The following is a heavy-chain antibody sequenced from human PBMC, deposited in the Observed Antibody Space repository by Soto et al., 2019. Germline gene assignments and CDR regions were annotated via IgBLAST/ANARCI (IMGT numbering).Heavy chain of an antibody. CDR2: IYYSGST. V-gene: IGHV4-39*01. CDR1: GGSISSSSYY. J-gene: IGHJ6*02. D-gene: IGHD6-13*01. CDR3: ARVVAAADHYYYYGMDV. Sequence: PSETLSLTCTVSGGSISSSSYYWGWIRQPPGKGLEWIGSIYYSGSTYYNPSLKSRVTISVGTSKNQFSLKLSSVTAADTAVYYCARVVAAADHYYYYGMDVWGQGTTVTVSS.